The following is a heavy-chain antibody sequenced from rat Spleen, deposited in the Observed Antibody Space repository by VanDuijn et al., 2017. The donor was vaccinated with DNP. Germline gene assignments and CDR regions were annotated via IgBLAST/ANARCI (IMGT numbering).Heavy chain of an antibody. D-gene: IGHD1-1*01. CDR1: GFTFNNCG. J-gene: IGHJ2*01. CDR2: IIYDGSRT. V-gene: IGHV5S10*01. Sequence: EVQLVESGGGLVQPGRSLKLSCEASGFTFNNCGMAWVRQAPKKGLEWVATIIYDGSRTYYRDSVKGRFTISRDNAKSTLYLQMDSLRSEDTATYYCATLNYYASLSGYFDYWGQGVMVTVSS. CDR3: ATLNYYASLSGYFDY.